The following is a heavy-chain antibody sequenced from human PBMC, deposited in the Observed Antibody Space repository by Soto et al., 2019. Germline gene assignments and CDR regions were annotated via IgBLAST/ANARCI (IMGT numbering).Heavy chain of an antibody. CDR2: IYWDGYK. CDR1: GFSLSTRGVG. J-gene: IGHJ4*02. CDR3: AHKGGGDRILDY. V-gene: IGHV2-5*02. Sequence: QITLKESGPTLVKPTQTLTLTCTFSGFSLSTRGVGVGWIRQPPGKALEWLALIYWDGYKHYSPSLESRLTIPEDTSKHRVVLTMTHMDPVDTATYYCAHKGGGDRILDYWGQGTLVTVSS. D-gene: IGHD3-16*01.